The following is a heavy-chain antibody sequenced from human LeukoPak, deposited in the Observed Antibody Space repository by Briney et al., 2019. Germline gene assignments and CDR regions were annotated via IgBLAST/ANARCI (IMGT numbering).Heavy chain of an antibody. V-gene: IGHV1-18*01. Sequence: GASVKVSCKASGYTFTSYGISWVRQAPGQGLEWMGWISAYNGNTNYAQKLQGRATMTTDTSTSTAYMELRSLRSDDTAVYYCARDHLRYCSSTSCYGAFDIWGQGTTVTVSS. J-gene: IGHJ3*02. CDR2: ISAYNGNT. CDR3: ARDHLRYCSSTSCYGAFDI. D-gene: IGHD2-2*01. CDR1: GYTFTSYG.